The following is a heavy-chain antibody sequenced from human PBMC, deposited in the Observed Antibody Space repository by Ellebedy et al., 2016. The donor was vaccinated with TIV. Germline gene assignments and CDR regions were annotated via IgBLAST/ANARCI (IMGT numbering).Heavy chain of an antibody. J-gene: IGHJ4*02. CDR1: GFTFNTYG. V-gene: IGHV3-30*18. CDR3: AKEPIEYSSGWYFDS. Sequence: GESLKISCAASGFTFNTYGMHWVRQAPGKGLEWVAVISYTGRTAYYADSVKGRFTISRDNSKSTQYLQMNSLRVEDTAVYYCAKEPIEYSSGWYFDSWGQGTLVTVSS. D-gene: IGHD6-19*01. CDR2: ISYTGRTA.